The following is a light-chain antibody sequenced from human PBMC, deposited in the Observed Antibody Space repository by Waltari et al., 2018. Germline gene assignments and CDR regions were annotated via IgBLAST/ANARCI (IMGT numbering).Light chain of an antibody. CDR2: RDN. CDR1: ISNFEALP. Sequence: QSVLTQPPSVSGTPGQRVTISRSGSISNFEALPVFWSKQLPGTAPKLLISRDNQRPSGVPDRVSGSKSGASASLAISGLRSEDEATYHCAACDDRLNSWVFGGGTNLTVL. V-gene: IGLV1-47*01. CDR3: AACDDRLNSWV. J-gene: IGLJ3*02.